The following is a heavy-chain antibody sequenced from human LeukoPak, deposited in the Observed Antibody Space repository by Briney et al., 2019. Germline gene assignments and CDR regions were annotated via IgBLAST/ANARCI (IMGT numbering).Heavy chain of an antibody. CDR1: GFTFSSYS. Sequence: PGGSLRLSCAASGFTFSSYSMNWVRQAPGKGLEWVSSISSSSSYIYYADSVKGRFTISRDNAKNSLYLQMNSLRAEDTAVYYCARVDKRFGELLPFDYWGQGTLVTVSS. D-gene: IGHD3-10*01. V-gene: IGHV3-21*01. CDR3: ARVDKRFGELLPFDY. CDR2: ISSSSSYI. J-gene: IGHJ4*02.